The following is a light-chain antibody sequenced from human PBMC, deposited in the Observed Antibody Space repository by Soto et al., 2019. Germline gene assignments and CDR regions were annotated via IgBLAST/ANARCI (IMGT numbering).Light chain of an antibody. Sequence: EIVLTQSPGTLSLSPGERATLSCRASQSVSSNYLAWYQQKPGQAPRLLVYHASNRVTGMPDRFSGSGSGTDFTHTISRLEPEDYARYYCQWYGEAPLTFGPGTKVEIK. CDR2: HAS. J-gene: IGKJ3*01. V-gene: IGKV3-20*01. CDR1: QSVSSNY. CDR3: QWYGEAPLT.